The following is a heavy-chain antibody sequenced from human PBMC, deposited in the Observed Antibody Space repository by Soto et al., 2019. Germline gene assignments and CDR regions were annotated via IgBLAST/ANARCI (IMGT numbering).Heavy chain of an antibody. V-gene: IGHV3-74*01. J-gene: IGHJ6*02. Sequence: PGGSLRLSCAASGFTFSSYWMHWVRQAPGKGLVWVSRINSDGSSTSYADSVKGRFTISRDNAKNTLYLQMNSLRAEDTAVYYCAKDRELRYFDWSIAAPISTGGMDVWGQGTTVTVSS. D-gene: IGHD3-9*01. CDR3: AKDRELRYFDWSIAAPISTGGMDV. CDR2: INSDGSST. CDR1: GFTFSSYW.